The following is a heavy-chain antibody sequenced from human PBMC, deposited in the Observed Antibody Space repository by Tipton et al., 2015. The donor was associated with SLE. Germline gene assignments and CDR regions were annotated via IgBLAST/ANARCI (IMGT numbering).Heavy chain of an antibody. CDR2: ISRSSSYT. V-gene: IGHV3-21*01. Sequence: SLRLSCAVSGFTFSTFSMNWVRQAPGKGLEWVSSISRSSSYTYYADSVKGRFTVSRDNAKNSLFLQLNSLRAEDTAVYYCVRDKGIVVVPAWYFDLWGRGTLVTVSS. J-gene: IGHJ2*01. CDR3: VRDKGIVVVPAWYFDL. CDR1: GFTFSTFS. D-gene: IGHD2-15*01.